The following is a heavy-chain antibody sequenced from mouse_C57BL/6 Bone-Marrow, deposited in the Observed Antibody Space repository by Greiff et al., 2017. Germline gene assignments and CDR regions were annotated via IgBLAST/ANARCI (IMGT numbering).Heavy chain of an antibody. J-gene: IGHJ3*01. D-gene: IGHD1-2*01. V-gene: IGHV2-2*01. CDR2: IWSGGST. Sequence: QVQLQQSGPGLVQPSQSLSITCTVSGFSLTSYGVHWVRQSPGKGLEWLGVIWSGGSTDYNAAFISRLSISKDNSKSQVFCKMNSLQADDTAIYYCSLLRGFAYWGQGTLVTVSA. CDR1: GFSLTSYG. CDR3: SLLRGFAY.